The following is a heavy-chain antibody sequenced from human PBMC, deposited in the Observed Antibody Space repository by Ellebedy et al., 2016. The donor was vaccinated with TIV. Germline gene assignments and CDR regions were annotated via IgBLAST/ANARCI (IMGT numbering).Heavy chain of an antibody. J-gene: IGHJ5*02. V-gene: IGHV1-8*01. Sequence: ASVKVSXXASGYTFSSSDINWVRQATGQGLEWVGWMNPNSGNTGYAQKFQGRVTMTRNTAISTAYMELSSLRSEDTAVYYCARDRIVVVPAANINWFDPWGQGTLVTVSS. CDR1: GYTFSSSD. D-gene: IGHD2-2*01. CDR2: MNPNSGNT. CDR3: ARDRIVVVPAANINWFDP.